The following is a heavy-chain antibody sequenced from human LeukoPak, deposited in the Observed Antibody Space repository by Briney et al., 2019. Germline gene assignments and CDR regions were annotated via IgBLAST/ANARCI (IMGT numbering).Heavy chain of an antibody. J-gene: IGHJ6*03. CDR2: IYYSGST. Sequence: SETLSLTCTVSGGSISSYYWSWIRQPPGKGLEWIGYIYYSGSTNYNPSLKSRVTISVDTSKNQFSLKLSSVTAADTAVYYCARGLAPPQYAPRSHYYYMDVWGKGTTVTVSS. D-gene: IGHD2-8*01. CDR1: GGSISSYY. V-gene: IGHV4-59*01. CDR3: ARGLAPPQYAPRSHYYYMDV.